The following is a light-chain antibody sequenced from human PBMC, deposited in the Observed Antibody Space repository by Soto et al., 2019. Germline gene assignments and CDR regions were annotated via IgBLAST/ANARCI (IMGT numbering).Light chain of an antibody. Sequence: HSALTQPASVSGSPGQSITISCTGTSSDVGGYNYVSWYQQHPDKAPKLMIYDVSNRPSGVSNRFSGSKSGNTASLTISGLQAEDEADYYCNSYRTSSTLVVFGGGTKVTVL. CDR3: NSYRTSSTLVV. J-gene: IGLJ2*01. CDR2: DVS. CDR1: SSDVGGYNY. V-gene: IGLV2-14*03.